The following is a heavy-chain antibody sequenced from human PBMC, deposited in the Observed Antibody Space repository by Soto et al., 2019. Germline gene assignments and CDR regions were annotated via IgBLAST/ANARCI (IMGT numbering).Heavy chain of an antibody. Sequence: ASVKVSCKASGYTFTGYYVHWVRQAPGQGLEWMGWINPKSGDTNYAQQFQDRVTMTRDTSINTAYMELSRLRSDDTAVYYCARAGIATAGHDALDVWGQGTQVTVSS. CDR3: ARAGIATAGHDALDV. CDR2: INPKSGDT. V-gene: IGHV1-2*02. J-gene: IGHJ3*01. D-gene: IGHD6-13*01. CDR1: GYTFTGYY.